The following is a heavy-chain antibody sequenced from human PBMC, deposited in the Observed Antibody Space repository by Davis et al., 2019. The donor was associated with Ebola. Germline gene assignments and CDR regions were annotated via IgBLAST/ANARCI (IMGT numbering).Heavy chain of an antibody. Sequence: GESLKISCKGSGYSFISYWIGWVRQMLGKGLEWMGIIYPGDSDTRYSPSFQGQVTISADKSISTAYLQWSSLKASDTAMYYCARQWGYCSSTSCSLFDYWGQGTLVTVSS. CDR3: ARQWGYCSSTSCSLFDY. D-gene: IGHD2-2*01. J-gene: IGHJ4*02. CDR2: IYPGDSDT. CDR1: GYSFISYW. V-gene: IGHV5-51*01.